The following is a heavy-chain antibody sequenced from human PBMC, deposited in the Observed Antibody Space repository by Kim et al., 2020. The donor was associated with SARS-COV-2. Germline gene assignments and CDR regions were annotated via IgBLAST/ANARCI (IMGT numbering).Heavy chain of an antibody. CDR2: IYSGGST. CDR1: GFTVSSNY. Sequence: GGSLRLSCAASGFTVSSNYMSWVRQAPGKGLEWVSVIYSGGSTYYADSVKGRFTISRDNSKNTLYLQMNSLRAEDTAVYYCAREGGYCSGGSCYDYSYYGMDVWGQGTTVTVSS. J-gene: IGHJ6*02. D-gene: IGHD2-15*01. V-gene: IGHV3-66*01. CDR3: AREGGYCSGGSCYDYSYYGMDV.